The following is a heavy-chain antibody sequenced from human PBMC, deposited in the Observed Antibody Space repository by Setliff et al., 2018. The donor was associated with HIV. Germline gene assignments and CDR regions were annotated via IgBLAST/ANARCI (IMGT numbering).Heavy chain of an antibody. J-gene: IGHJ4*02. CDR3: AREYDSSGYGANFDY. Sequence: SETLSLTCTVSGDSITNDYWTWIRQPPGKGLEWVGYIYSGGITSYNPSLKSRVTISVDTSKNQFSLRLSSVTAADTAVYYCAREYDSSGYGANFDYWGQGTLVTVSS. CDR1: GDSITNDY. CDR2: IYSGGIT. D-gene: IGHD3-22*01. V-gene: IGHV4-59*12.